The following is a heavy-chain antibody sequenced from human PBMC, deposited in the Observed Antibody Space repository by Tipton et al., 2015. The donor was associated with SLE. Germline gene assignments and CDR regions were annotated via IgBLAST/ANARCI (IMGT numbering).Heavy chain of an antibody. CDR3: ARIWGPDWYFDL. J-gene: IGHJ2*01. CDR2: ISSSSNFI. Sequence: GSLRLSCAASGFTFSHYRLAWVRQAPGKGLEWISSISSSSNFIYYADSLKGRFTISRDNAKNSLYLQMNSLRAEDTAVYYCARIWGPDWYFDLWGRGTLVTVSS. D-gene: IGHD7-27*01. CDR1: GFTFSHYR. V-gene: IGHV3-21*01.